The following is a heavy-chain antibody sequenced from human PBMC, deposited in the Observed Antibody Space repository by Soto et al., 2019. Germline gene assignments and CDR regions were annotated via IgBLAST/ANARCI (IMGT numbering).Heavy chain of an antibody. J-gene: IGHJ6*02. CDR2: ISYDGSNK. Sequence: GGSLRLSCAASGFTFSSYAMHWVRQAPGKGLEWVAVISYDGSNKYYADSVKGRFTISRDNSKNTLYLQMNSLRAEDTAVYYCARGGLWGQLLPGLGYGMDVWGQGTTVTVSS. CDR1: GFTFSSYA. V-gene: IGHV3-30-3*01. D-gene: IGHD2-15*01. CDR3: ARGGLWGQLLPGLGYGMDV.